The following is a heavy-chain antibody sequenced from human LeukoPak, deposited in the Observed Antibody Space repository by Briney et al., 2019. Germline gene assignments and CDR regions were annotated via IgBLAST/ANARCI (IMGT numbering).Heavy chain of an antibody. CDR3: AKDPLYYDFWSGYSSHFDY. V-gene: IGHV3-30*02. CDR2: IRYDGSNK. Sequence: GGSLRLSCAASGFTFSSYGMHWVRPAPGKGLEWVAFIRYDGSNKYYADSVKVRFTISRDNSKNTLYLQMNSLRAEDTAVYYCAKDPLYYDFWSGYSSHFDYWGQGTLVTVSS. J-gene: IGHJ4*02. D-gene: IGHD3-3*01. CDR1: GFTFSSYG.